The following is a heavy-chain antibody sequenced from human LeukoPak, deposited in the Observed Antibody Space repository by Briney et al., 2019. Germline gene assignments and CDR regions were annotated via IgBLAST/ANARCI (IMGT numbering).Heavy chain of an antibody. Sequence: GGSLRLSCAASGFTFSSYSMNWVRQAPGKGLEWVSSISSSSSYIYYADSVKGRFTISRDNAKNTLYLQMNSLRAEDTAVYYCARGPGIYCSSTSCLRGFDPWGQGTLVTVSS. J-gene: IGHJ5*02. CDR1: GFTFSSYS. CDR2: ISSSSSYI. D-gene: IGHD2-2*01. CDR3: ARGPGIYCSSTSCLRGFDP. V-gene: IGHV3-21*01.